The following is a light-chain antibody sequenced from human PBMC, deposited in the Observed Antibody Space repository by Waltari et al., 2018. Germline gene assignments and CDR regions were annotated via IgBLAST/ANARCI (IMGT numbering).Light chain of an antibody. CDR2: DAS. CDR1: QDISKS. Sequence: DIQMTQSPSSLSASVGDRVTITCQASQDISKSLSWYQQKPGKGPKLLIFDASTLEKGVPTRFSGSGSGTDFTFTIISLQPEDTATYYCQQYDNLLTFGGGTKVEI. CDR3: QQYDNLLT. V-gene: IGKV1-33*01. J-gene: IGKJ4*01.